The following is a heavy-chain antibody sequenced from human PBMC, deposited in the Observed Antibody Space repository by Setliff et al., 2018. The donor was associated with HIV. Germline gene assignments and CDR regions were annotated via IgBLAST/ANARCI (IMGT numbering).Heavy chain of an antibody. V-gene: IGHV3-73*01. CDR1: GFTFNNAW. Sequence: PGGSLRLSCAASGFTFNNAWMYWVRQASGKGLEWLGRIKTRADNYATAYAASVKGRFTISRDDSMNTAYLQMNSLKIEDTAVYYCTRPQYFYDIGGSDYWGQGTLVTSPQ. CDR3: TRPQYFYDIGGSDY. J-gene: IGHJ4*02. CDR2: IKTRADNYAT. D-gene: IGHD3-22*01.